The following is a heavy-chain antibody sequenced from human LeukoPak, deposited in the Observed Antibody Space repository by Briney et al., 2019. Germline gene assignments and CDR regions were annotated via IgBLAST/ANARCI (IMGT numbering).Heavy chain of an antibody. D-gene: IGHD5-18*01. CDR1: GGSISSGGYS. V-gene: IGHV4-30-2*01. J-gene: IGHJ4*02. CDR2: IYHSGST. CDR3: ARGHTENYFDY. Sequence: SQTLSLTCAVSGGSISSGGYSWSWIRQPPRKGLEWIGYIYHSGSTYYNPSLKSRVTISVDRSKNQFSLKLSSVTAADTAVYYCARGHTENYFDYWGQGTLVTVSS.